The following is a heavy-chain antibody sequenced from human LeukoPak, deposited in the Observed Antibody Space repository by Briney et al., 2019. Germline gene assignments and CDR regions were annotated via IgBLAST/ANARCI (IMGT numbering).Heavy chain of an antibody. CDR2: ISTSSSYI. CDR1: EFTFSTYW. D-gene: IGHD4-11*01. Sequence: PGGSLRLSCAASEFTFSTYWMSWVRQAPGKGLEWVSSISTSSSYIYYADSVKGRFTISRHNAKNSLYLQMNSLRAEDTAVYYCARGYSNYGYAFDIWGQGTLVTVSS. J-gene: IGHJ3*02. V-gene: IGHV3-21*01. CDR3: ARGYSNYGYAFDI.